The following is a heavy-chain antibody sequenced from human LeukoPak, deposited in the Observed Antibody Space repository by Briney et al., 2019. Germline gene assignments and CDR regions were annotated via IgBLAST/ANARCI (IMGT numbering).Heavy chain of an antibody. Sequence: PGGSLRLSCAASGFTFDDYAMHWVRQTPGKGLEWVSLIGGDGDSKYYADSVKGRYTISRDNSKNSLYLQVNSLRTEDAALFYCARSGGGTYWRFDYWGQGILVTVSS. V-gene: IGHV3-43*02. CDR1: GFTFDDYA. J-gene: IGHJ4*02. CDR3: ARSGGGTYWRFDY. D-gene: IGHD1-26*01. CDR2: IGGDGDSK.